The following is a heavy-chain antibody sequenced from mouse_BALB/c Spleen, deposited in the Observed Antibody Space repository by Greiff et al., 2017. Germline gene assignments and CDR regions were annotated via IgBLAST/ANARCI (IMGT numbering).Heavy chain of an antibody. Sequence: VQLQQSGAELVKPGASVKLSCTASGFNIKDTYMHWVKQRPEQGLEWIGRIDPANGNTKYDPKFQGKATITADTSSNTAYLQRSSLTSEDTAVYYCAPLSTFDYWGQGTTLTVSS. D-gene: IGHD6-1*01. CDR1: GFNIKDTY. CDR3: APLSTFDY. CDR2: IDPANGNT. J-gene: IGHJ2*01. V-gene: IGHV14-3*02.